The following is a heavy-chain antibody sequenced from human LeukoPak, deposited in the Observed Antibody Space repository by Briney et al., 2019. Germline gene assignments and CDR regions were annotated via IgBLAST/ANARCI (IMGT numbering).Heavy chain of an antibody. CDR1: GFTFTSYA. CDR3: AKTLRDLEWLTGELDV. CDR2: ISGSGSST. D-gene: IGHD3-3*01. V-gene: IGHV3-23*01. J-gene: IGHJ6*02. Sequence: GGSLRLSCAASGFTFTSYAMNWVRQAPGKGLEWVSTISGSGSSTYYVDSVKGRFTISRDNSKNTLYLQMNRLRAEDTAVYHCAKTLRDLEWLTGELDVWGQGTAVTVSS.